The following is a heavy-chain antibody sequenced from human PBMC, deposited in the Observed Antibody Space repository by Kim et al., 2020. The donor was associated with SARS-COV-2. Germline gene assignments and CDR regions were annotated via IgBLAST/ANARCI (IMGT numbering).Heavy chain of an antibody. J-gene: IGHJ5*02. CDR1: GYTFTRYW. CDR2: IYPGDSDT. CDR3: ARESRTRRWFDP. Sequence: GESLKISCKGSGYTFTRYWIAWVRQMPGKGLEWMGIIYPGDSDTRYSPSFQGQVTLSADKSLNTAYLQWSSLKASDSAIYYCARESRTRRWFDPWGQGTLVTVYS. V-gene: IGHV5-51*01.